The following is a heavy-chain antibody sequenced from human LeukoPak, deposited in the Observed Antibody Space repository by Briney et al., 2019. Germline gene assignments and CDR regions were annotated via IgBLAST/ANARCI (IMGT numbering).Heavy chain of an antibody. D-gene: IGHD1-26*01. V-gene: IGHV3-9*01. CDR3: AKDVWSDSMYYFDY. CDR2: ISWNSGSI. J-gene: IGHJ4*02. Sequence: GGSLRLSCAASGFTFDDYAMHWVRQAPGKGLEWVSGISWNSGSIGYADSVKGRFTISRDNAKNSLHLQMNSLRAEDTALYYCAKDVWSDSMYYFDYWGQGTLVTVSS. CDR1: GFTFDDYA.